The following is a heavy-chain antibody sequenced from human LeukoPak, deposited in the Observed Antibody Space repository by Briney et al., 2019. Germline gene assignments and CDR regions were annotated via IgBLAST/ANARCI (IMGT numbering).Heavy chain of an antibody. D-gene: IGHD3-16*01. CDR3: AKDTPFGGY. Sequence: PGGSLRLSCAASGFTFSTYWMSWVHQAPGKGLEWVANIKQDGSEKNYVGSVKGRFPISRDNAKNSLYLQMNSLRAEDTAVYCCAKDTPFGGYWGQGTLVTVSS. J-gene: IGHJ4*02. V-gene: IGHV3-7*03. CDR1: GFTFSTYW. CDR2: IKQDGSEK.